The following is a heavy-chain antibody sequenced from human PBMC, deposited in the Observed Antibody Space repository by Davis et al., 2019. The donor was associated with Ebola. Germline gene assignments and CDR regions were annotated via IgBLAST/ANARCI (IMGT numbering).Heavy chain of an antibody. V-gene: IGHV3-30*18. CDR3: AKLESLGY. CDR2: ISPDGNNQ. Sequence: GESLKISCAAFGFTFSSYGIQWVRQTPGKGLEWVAVISPDGNNQHYADSVKGRFTVSRDNAKNSLYLQMNSLRAEDTAVYYCAKLESLGYWGQGTLVTVSS. J-gene: IGHJ4*02. CDR1: GFTFSSYG. D-gene: IGHD7-27*01.